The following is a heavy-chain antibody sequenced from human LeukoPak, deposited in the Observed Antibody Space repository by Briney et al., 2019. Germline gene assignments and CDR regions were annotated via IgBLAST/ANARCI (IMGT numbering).Heavy chain of an antibody. Sequence: ASVKVSCKASGYTFTGYYMHWVRQAPGQGLEWMGWINPNSGGTNYAQKFQGRVTMTRDTSISTAYMELSRLRSDDTAVYYCARVAWATGGVWWFDPWGQGTLVIVSS. CDR2: INPNSGGT. CDR3: ARVAWATGGVWWFDP. V-gene: IGHV1-2*02. CDR1: GYTFTGYY. J-gene: IGHJ5*02. D-gene: IGHD3-16*01.